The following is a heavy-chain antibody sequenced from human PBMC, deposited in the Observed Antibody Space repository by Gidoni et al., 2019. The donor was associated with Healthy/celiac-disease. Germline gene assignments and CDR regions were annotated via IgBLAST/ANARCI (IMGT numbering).Heavy chain of an antibody. V-gene: IGHV1-69*06. J-gene: IGHJ6*02. Sequence: QVQLVQSGAEVKKPGSSVKVSCKASGGTFSSYAISWVRQAPGQGLEWMGGIIPIFGTANYAQKFQGRVTITADKSTSTAYMELSSLRSEDTAVYYCARVGCSSTSCYAYYYYYYGMDVWGQGTTVTVSS. CDR1: GGTFSSYA. CDR2: IIPIFGTA. D-gene: IGHD2-2*01. CDR3: ARVGCSSTSCYAYYYYYYGMDV.